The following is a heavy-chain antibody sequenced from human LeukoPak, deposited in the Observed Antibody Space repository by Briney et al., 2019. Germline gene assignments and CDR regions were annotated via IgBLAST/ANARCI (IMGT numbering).Heavy chain of an antibody. V-gene: IGHV3-48*03. CDR3: AELGITMIGGV. CDR2: ISSSVSTI. J-gene: IGHJ6*04. D-gene: IGHD3-10*02. CDR1: GFTFSSYE. Sequence: PGGSLRLSFAASGFTFSSYEMNSVRQAPGKGLERVSYISSSVSTIYYADPVKGRFTIYRDNAKNSLYLEMNSLRAEDTAVYYCAELGITMIGGVWGKGTTVTISS.